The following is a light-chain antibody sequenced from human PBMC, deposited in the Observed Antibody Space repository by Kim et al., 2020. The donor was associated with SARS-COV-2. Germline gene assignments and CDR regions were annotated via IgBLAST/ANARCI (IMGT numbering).Light chain of an antibody. Sequence: PGQSVTMSCTGTSRDVGGYNFVSWYQQHAGKAPKLIIYEVSKRPSGVPDRFSGSKSGNTASLTVSGLQAEDEADYDCSAYAGSDNVFGTGTKVTVL. CDR1: SRDVGGYNF. CDR2: EVS. V-gene: IGLV2-8*01. CDR3: SAYAGSDNV. J-gene: IGLJ1*01.